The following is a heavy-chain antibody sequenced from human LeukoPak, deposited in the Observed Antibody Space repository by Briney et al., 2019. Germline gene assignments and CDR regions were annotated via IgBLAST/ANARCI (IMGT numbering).Heavy chain of an antibody. J-gene: IGHJ4*02. CDR3: ARVPNYYDSSGYYLHFDY. D-gene: IGHD3-22*01. CDR2: IYTSGST. CDR1: GGSISSYY. Sequence: SETLSLTCTVSGGSISSYYWSWIRQPAGKGLEWIGRIYTSGSTNYNPSLKSRVTMSVDTSKNQFSLKLSSVTAADTAVYYCARVPNYYDSSGYYLHFDYWGQGTLVTVSS. V-gene: IGHV4-4*07.